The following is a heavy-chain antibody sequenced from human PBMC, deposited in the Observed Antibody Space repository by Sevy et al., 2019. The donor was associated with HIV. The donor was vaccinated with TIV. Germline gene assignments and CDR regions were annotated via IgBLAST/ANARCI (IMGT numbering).Heavy chain of an antibody. Sequence: SETLSLTCAVSGGSISSSNWWSWVRQPPGKGLEWIGEIYHSGSTNYNPSLKSRVTISVDKSKNQFSLKLSSVTAADTAVYYCAGVFSVVRGATYNWCDPWGQGTLVTVSS. D-gene: IGHD3-10*01. V-gene: IGHV4-4*02. J-gene: IGHJ5*02. CDR1: GGSISSSNW. CDR2: IYHSGST. CDR3: AGVFSVVRGATYNWCDP.